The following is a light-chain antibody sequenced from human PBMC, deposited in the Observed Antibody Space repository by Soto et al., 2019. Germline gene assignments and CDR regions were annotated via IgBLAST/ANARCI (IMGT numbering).Light chain of an antibody. CDR1: QSVSSY. CDR2: DSS. V-gene: IGKV3-11*01. CDR3: PQRSVWPLT. Sequence: EIVLTQFPATLSLSPGDGATLSCRASQSVSSYLAWYQQKRGQAPRLLIYDSSNRATGIPARFSGSGSGTDFSLIISSLETEDFAVYYCPQRSVWPLTFGVGTKVEIK. J-gene: IGKJ4*01.